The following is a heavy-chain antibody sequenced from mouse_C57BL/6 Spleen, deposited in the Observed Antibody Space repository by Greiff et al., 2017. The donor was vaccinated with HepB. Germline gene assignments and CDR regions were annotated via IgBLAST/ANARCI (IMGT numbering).Heavy chain of an antibody. CDR1: GYTFTDYY. CDR2: IYPGSGNT. CDR3: ARDYDYDGRGVFAY. D-gene: IGHD2-4*01. V-gene: IGHV1-76*01. Sequence: QVQLQQSGAELVRPGASVKLSCKASGYTFTDYYINWVKQRPGQGLEWIARIYPGSGNTYYNEKFKGKATLTADKSSSTAYMELRSLTSEDSAVYFCARDYDYDGRGVFAYWGQGTLVTVSA. J-gene: IGHJ3*01.